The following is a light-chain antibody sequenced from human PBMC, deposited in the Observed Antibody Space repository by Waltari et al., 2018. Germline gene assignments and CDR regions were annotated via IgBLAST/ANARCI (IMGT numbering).Light chain of an antibody. CDR2: DAS. CDR1: QSVSSH. J-gene: IGKJ3*01. V-gene: IGKV3-11*01. Sequence: ELVLTQSPATLSLSPGERATLSCRASQSVSSHLAWYQQKPGQAPRLLIYDASIRATGIPVRFSGSGSGTDFTLTISSLEPEDSAVYYCQQRYNSFTFGPGTKVDIK. CDR3: QQRYNSFT.